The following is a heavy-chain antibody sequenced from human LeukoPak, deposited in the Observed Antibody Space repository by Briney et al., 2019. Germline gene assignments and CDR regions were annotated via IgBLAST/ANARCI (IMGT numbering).Heavy chain of an antibody. CDR2: ISSSGSTI. Sequence: GGSLRLSCAASGFTFSSYEMNWVRQAPGKGLEWVSYISSSGSTIYYADSVKGRFTISRDNSKNTLYLQMNSLRAEDTAVYYCARNPHYYDSSPSSYWGQGTLVTVSS. CDR3: ARNPHYYDSSPSSY. V-gene: IGHV3-48*03. CDR1: GFTFSSYE. D-gene: IGHD3-22*01. J-gene: IGHJ4*02.